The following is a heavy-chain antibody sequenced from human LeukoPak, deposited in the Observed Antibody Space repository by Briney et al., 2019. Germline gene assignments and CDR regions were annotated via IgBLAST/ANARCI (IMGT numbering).Heavy chain of an antibody. J-gene: IGHJ4*02. CDR2: INHSGST. CDR3: ARDSGYGDYDDYFDY. D-gene: IGHD4-17*01. CDR1: GGSFSGYY. Sequence: SETLSLTCAVYGGSFSGYYWSWIRQPPGKGLEWIGEINHSGSTNYNPSLKSRVTMSVDTSKNQFSLKLSSVTAADTAVYYCARDSGYGDYDDYFDYWGQGTLVTVSS. V-gene: IGHV4-34*01.